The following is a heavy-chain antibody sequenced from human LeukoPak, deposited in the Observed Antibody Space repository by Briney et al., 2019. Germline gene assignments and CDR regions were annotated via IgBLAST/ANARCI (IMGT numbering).Heavy chain of an antibody. CDR3: AKDRLRYFDWSYDAFDI. V-gene: IGHV3-23*01. CDR1: GFTFSSYA. CDR2: ISGSGGST. D-gene: IGHD3-9*01. Sequence: GGSLRLSCAASGFTFSSYAMSWVRQAPGKGLEWVSAISGSGGSTYYADSVKGRFTISRDNSKNTLYLQMNSLRAEDTAVYYCAKDRLRYFDWSYDAFDIWGQGTMVTVSS. J-gene: IGHJ3*02.